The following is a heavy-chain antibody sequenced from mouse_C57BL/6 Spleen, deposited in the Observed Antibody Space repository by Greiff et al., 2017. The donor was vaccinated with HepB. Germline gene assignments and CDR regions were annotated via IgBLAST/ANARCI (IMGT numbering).Heavy chain of an antibody. D-gene: IGHD1-1*01. CDR2: MNPSSGYT. CDR1: GYTFTSYW. V-gene: IGHV1-7*01. Sequence: QVQLQQSGAELAKPGASVKLSCKASGYTFTSYWMHWVKQRPGQGLEWIGNMNPSSGYTKYNQKFKDKATLTADKSYITAYMRLSSLTYEDSAVYYCARPNLSELYWYFDVWGTGTTVTVSS. CDR3: ARPNLSELYWYFDV. J-gene: IGHJ1*03.